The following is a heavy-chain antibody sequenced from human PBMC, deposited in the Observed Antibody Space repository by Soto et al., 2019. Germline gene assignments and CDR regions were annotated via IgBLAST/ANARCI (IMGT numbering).Heavy chain of an antibody. D-gene: IGHD5-18*01. V-gene: IGHV3-33*01. J-gene: IGHJ6*02. CDR3: ARVQTRDTAMVIYYYYYGMDV. CDR2: IWYDGSNK. Sequence: QVQLVESGGGVVQPGRSLRLSCAASGFTFSSYGMHWVRQAPGKGLEWVAVIWYDGSNKYYADSVKGRFTISRDNSKNTLYLQMNSLRAEDTAVYYCARVQTRDTAMVIYYYYYGMDVWGQGTTVTVSS. CDR1: GFTFSSYG.